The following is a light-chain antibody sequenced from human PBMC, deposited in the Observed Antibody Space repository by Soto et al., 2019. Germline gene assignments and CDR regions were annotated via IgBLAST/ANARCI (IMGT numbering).Light chain of an antibody. CDR1: SNDVGGYNY. V-gene: IGLV2-14*03. CDR2: DVG. J-gene: IGLJ2*01. Sequence: QPVLTQPASVSGSPGQSVTISCTGTSNDVGGYNYVSWYQQHPGKAPKLMIYDVGNRPSGVSNRFSGSKSGNTASLTISGLQADDEADYFCSSYTSSTTLGVFGGGTKLTVL. CDR3: SSYTSSTTLGV.